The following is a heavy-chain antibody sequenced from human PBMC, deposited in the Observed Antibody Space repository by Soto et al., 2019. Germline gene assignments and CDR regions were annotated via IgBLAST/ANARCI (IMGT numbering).Heavy chain of an antibody. CDR1: GFTFSSYA. D-gene: IGHD3-22*01. J-gene: IGHJ5*02. Sequence: EVQLLESGGGMVQPGGSLRLSCAASGFTFSSYAMSWVRQAPGKGLEWVPAISGSGGSTYYADSVKGRFTISRDNSKNTLYLQMNSLRAEDTAVYYCAKDSDSSGYPDPGGWFDPWGQGTLVTVSS. V-gene: IGHV3-23*01. CDR2: ISGSGGST. CDR3: AKDSDSSGYPDPGGWFDP.